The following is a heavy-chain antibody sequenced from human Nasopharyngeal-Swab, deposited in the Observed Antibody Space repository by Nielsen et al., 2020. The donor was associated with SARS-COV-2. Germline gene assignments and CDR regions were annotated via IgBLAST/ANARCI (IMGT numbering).Heavy chain of an antibody. V-gene: IGHV1-69*13. CDR3: ARIVTDIVVVPAAHYYYYGMDV. CDR2: IIPIFGTA. CDR1: GGTFSSYA. D-gene: IGHD2-2*01. Sequence: SVTVSCKASGGTFSSYAISWVRQAPGQGLEWMGGIIPIFGTANYAQKFQGRVTITADESTSTAYMELSSLRSEDTAVYYCARIVTDIVVVPAAHYYYYGMDVWGQGTTVTVSS. J-gene: IGHJ6*02.